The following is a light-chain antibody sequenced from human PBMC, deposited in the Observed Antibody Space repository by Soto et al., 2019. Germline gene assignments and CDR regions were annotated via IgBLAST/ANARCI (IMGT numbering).Light chain of an antibody. CDR3: SRYPRSSTLV. CDR1: RSDVGGYNY. J-gene: IGLJ1*01. Sequence: QSALTQPASVSGSPGQSITISCTGARSDVGGYNYVSWYQQHPGKAPKLMIYDVSNRPSGVSNRFSGSKSGNTASLTISGLQAEDEADYYCSRYPRSSTLVFGTETNV. V-gene: IGLV2-14*01. CDR2: DVS.